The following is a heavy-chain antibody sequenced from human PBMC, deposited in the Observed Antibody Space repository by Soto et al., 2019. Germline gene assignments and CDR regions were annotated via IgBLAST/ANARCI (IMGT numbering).Heavy chain of an antibody. CDR2: INPSGGST. V-gene: IGHV1-46*01. J-gene: IGHJ6*02. D-gene: IGHD2-2*01. CDR3: ARDRGYCSRTSCPMTGYGMDV. CDR1: GYTFTSYY. Sequence: QVQLVQSGAEVKKPGASLKVSCKASGYTFTSYYMHWVRQAPGQGLEWMGIINPSGGSTSYAQKFQGRVTMTRDTSTSTVYMELSSLRSEDTAVYYCARDRGYCSRTSCPMTGYGMDVWGQGTTVTVSS.